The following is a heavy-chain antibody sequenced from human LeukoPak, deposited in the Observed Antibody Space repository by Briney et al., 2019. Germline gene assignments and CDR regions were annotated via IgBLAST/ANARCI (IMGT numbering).Heavy chain of an antibody. CDR1: GYSFTSYW. CDR3: ARLNRYYGSGSYLSWYFDY. V-gene: IGHV5-51*01. Sequence: GESLKISCKGSGYSFTSYWIGWVRQMPGKGLEWMGIIYPGDSDTRYSPSFQGQVTTSADKSISTAYLQWSSLKASDTAMYYCARLNRYYGSGSYLSWYFDYWGQGTLVTVSS. CDR2: IYPGDSDT. D-gene: IGHD3-10*01. J-gene: IGHJ4*02.